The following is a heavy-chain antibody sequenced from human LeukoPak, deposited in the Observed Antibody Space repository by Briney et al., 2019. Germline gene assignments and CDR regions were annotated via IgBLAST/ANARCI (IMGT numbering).Heavy chain of an antibody. Sequence: ASVKVSCKASGYTFTGYYMRWVRQAPGQGLEWMGWINPNSGGTNYAQKFQGRVAMTRDTSISTAYMELSRLRSDDTAVYYCARVGATGTTSPFDYWGQGTLVTVSS. CDR1: GYTFTGYY. CDR2: INPNSGGT. V-gene: IGHV1-2*02. D-gene: IGHD1-1*01. CDR3: ARVGATGTTSPFDY. J-gene: IGHJ4*02.